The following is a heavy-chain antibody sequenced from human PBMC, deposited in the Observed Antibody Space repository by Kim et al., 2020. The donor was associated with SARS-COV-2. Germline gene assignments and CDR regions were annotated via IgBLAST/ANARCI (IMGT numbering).Heavy chain of an antibody. CDR1: GYNFTTYW. J-gene: IGHJ4*02. D-gene: IGHD5-18*01. V-gene: IGHV5-51*01. CDR3: ARGRRSYGYSYPFDY. Sequence: GESLKISCNGSGYNFTTYWIGWVRQMPGKGLEWMGVIYPNDSDTRYSPSFQGQVTISADKSISTAYLQWNSLKASDTAMYYCARGRRSYGYSYPFDYWGQGTLVTVSS. CDR2: IYPNDSDT.